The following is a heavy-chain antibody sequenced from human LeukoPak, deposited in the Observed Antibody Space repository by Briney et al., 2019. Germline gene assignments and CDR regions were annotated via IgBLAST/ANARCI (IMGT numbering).Heavy chain of an antibody. V-gene: IGHV4-39*01. CDR2: IHDSGST. CDR1: GGSISTRYYY. J-gene: IGHJ4*02. Sequence: SETLSLTCAVSGGSISTRYYYWGWIRQPPGKGLEWIRTIHDSGSTYYSPSLKSQVTISVDTSNNQFSLKLSSVTAGDTAVSYCASLYFYGSGSFPNYWGQGILVTVSS. CDR3: ASLYFYGSGSFPNY. D-gene: IGHD3-10*01.